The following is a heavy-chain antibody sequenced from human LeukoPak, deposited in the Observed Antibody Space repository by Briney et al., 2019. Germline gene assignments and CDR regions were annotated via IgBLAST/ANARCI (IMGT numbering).Heavy chain of an antibody. D-gene: IGHD6-13*01. CDR1: GFTFDDYA. Sequence: GRSLRLSCAASGFTFDDYAMHWVRQAPGKGLEWVSGISWNSGSIGYADSVKGRFTISRDNAKNSLYLQMNSPRAEDTALCYCAKGASRGAYSSSWYYWFDPWGQGTLVTVSS. J-gene: IGHJ5*02. V-gene: IGHV3-9*01. CDR2: ISWNSGSI. CDR3: AKGASRGAYSSSWYYWFDP.